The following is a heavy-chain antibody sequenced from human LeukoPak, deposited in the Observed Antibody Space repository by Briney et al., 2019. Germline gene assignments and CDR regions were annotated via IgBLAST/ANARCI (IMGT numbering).Heavy chain of an antibody. CDR2: VSHSGSS. Sequence: SETLSLTCTVSGGSISSSSYYWGWIRQPPGKGLEWIGSVSHSGSSYYNPSLKSRVTMSVDTSKNQFSLKLSSVTAADTAVYYCARDQGYYDFWSGYSVGAFDIWGQGTMVTVSS. CDR1: GGSISSSSYY. D-gene: IGHD3-3*01. J-gene: IGHJ3*02. V-gene: IGHV4-39*07. CDR3: ARDQGYYDFWSGYSVGAFDI.